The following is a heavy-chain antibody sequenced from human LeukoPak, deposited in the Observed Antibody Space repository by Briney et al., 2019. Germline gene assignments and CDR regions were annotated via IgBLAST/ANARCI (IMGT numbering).Heavy chain of an antibody. CDR1: GYTFTGYY. V-gene: IGHV1-2*02. CDR3: ARASPIVGATYYYYMDV. Sequence: ASVTVSCKASGYTFTGYYMHWVRQAPGQGLEWMGWINPNSGGTNYAQKFQGRVTMTRDTSISTAYMELSRLRSDDTAVYYCARASPIVGATYYYYMDVWGKGTTVTVSS. J-gene: IGHJ6*03. D-gene: IGHD1-26*01. CDR2: INPNSGGT.